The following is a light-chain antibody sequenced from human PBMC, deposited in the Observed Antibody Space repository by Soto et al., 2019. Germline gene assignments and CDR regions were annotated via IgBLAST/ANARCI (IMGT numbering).Light chain of an antibody. CDR2: GAS. CDR3: QQLNSYPLT. Sequence: DIQFTQSPSFLSSSVGDRVTITCLASQGISSYLAWYQQKPGKAPKLLIYGASTLQSGVPSRFSGSGSGTEFTLTISSLQPEDFATYSCQQLNSYPLTFGGGTKVDIK. J-gene: IGKJ4*01. V-gene: IGKV1-9*01. CDR1: QGISSY.